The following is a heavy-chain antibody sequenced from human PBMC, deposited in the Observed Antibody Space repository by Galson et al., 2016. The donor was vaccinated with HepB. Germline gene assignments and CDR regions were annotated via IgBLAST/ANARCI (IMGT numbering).Heavy chain of an antibody. Sequence: SVKVSCRASGGAFSNYALSWVRQAPGQGLEWMGGIIPIFGTASYAQKSQGRVTITVDESSNTAYMDLSSLRPEDTAVYYCARGAGYSRSWLSAFWGQGTLVTVSS. CDR3: ARGAGYSRSWLSAF. V-gene: IGHV1-69*13. J-gene: IGHJ4*02. CDR2: IIPIFGTA. CDR1: GGAFSNYA. D-gene: IGHD6-13*01.